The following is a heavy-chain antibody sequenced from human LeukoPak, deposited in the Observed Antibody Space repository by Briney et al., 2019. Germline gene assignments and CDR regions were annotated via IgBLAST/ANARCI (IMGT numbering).Heavy chain of an antibody. CDR2: IYPGDSDT. Sequence: GESLKISCKGSGYSFTSYWIGWVRQMPGKGLEWMGIIYPGDSDTRYSPSFQGQVTISADKSISTAYLQWSSLKASDTAMYYCARLRGYCSSTSCYGGNVDYWGQGTLVTVSS. CDR1: GYSFTSYW. CDR3: ARLRGYCSSTSCYGGNVDY. D-gene: IGHD2-2*01. V-gene: IGHV5-51*01. J-gene: IGHJ4*02.